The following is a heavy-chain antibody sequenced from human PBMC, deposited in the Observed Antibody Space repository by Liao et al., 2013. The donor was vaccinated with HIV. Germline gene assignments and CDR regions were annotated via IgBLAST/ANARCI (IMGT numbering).Heavy chain of an antibody. CDR2: IYYSGNT. D-gene: IGHD1-26*01. Sequence: QLQLQESGPGLVKPSQTLSLTCTVSGGSISSGDYYWSWIRQPPGKGLEWIGYIYYSGNTYYNPSLKSRVTMSVDRSKNQFSLKLSSVTAADTAVFYCARVQWEPAPNWYSDLWGRGTLVIVSS. CDR3: ARVQWEPAPNWYSDL. CDR1: GGSISSGDYY. J-gene: IGHJ2*01. V-gene: IGHV4-30-4*08.